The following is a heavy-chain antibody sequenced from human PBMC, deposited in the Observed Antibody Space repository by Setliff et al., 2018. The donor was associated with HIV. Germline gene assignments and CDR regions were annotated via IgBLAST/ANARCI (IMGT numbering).Heavy chain of an antibody. CDR3: ARGPRITLIEVVTSDYYYGMDV. V-gene: IGHV4-34*01. CDR2: SNHSGST. D-gene: IGHD3-22*01. Sequence: AETLSLTCAVNGGAFSGYYWSWIRQPPGKGLEWIGESNHSGSTNYNPSLKSRVTISVDASKNHFSLKVSSVTAADTAVYYCARGPRITLIEVVTSDYYYGMDVWGQGTTVTVSS. CDR1: GGAFSGYY. J-gene: IGHJ6*02.